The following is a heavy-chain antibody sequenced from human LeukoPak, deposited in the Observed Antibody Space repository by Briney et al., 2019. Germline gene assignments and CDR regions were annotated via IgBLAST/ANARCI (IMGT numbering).Heavy chain of an antibody. V-gene: IGHV4-34*01. D-gene: IGHD3-9*01. J-gene: IGHJ3*02. Sequence: SETLSLTCAVYGGSFSGYYWSWIRQPPGKRLEWIGEINHSGSTNYNPSLKSRVTISVDTSKNQFSLKLSSVTAADTAVYYCARDRILTGYYYDAFDIWGQGTMVTVSS. CDR2: INHSGST. CDR3: ARDRILTGYYYDAFDI. CDR1: GGSFSGYY.